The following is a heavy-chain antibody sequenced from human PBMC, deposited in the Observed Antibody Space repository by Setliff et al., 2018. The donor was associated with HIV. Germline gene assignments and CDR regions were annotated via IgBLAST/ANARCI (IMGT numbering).Heavy chain of an antibody. CDR1: GSSISSSTYY. J-gene: IGHJ5*02. CDR3: ARRGRDGVFIMFATGFDP. D-gene: IGHD2-8*01. V-gene: IGHV4-39*01. CDR2: IFYTGST. Sequence: PSETLSLTCSVSGSSISSSTYYWGWIRKPPGKGLEWIGAIFYTGSTYYNPSLKSRVAISVDTSENQFSRKLNSVTAADTAVYYCARRGRDGVFIMFATGFDPWGQGALVTVSS.